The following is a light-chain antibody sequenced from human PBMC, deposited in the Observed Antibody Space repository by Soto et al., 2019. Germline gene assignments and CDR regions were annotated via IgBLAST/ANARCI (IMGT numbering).Light chain of an antibody. Sequence: QSPLAQAASVSGSPGQSITICRTGGSGDVGAYNCVSSCQQHTHRAPQLIIYNGTQRPSGVSNRFSGSTSGNAASLTISALQADDEADYFCCSSAPESTYGFGTGTKVTV. CDR1: SGDVGAYNC. CDR3: CSSAPESTYG. V-gene: IGLV2-23*01. CDR2: NGT. J-gene: IGLJ1*01.